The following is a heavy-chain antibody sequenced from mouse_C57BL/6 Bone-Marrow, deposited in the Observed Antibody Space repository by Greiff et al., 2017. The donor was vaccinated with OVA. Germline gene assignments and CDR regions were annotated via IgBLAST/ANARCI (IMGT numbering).Heavy chain of an antibody. CDR3: ARGGIYYGNSVWYFDV. J-gene: IGHJ1*03. CDR1: GYTFTDYY. CDR2: IFPGSGST. V-gene: IGHV1-75*01. D-gene: IGHD2-1*01. Sequence: QVQLKESGPELVKPGASVKISCKASGYTFTDYYINWVKQRPGQGLEWIGWIFPGSGSTYYNEKFKGKATLTVDKSSSTAYMLLSSLTSEDSAVYFCARGGIYYGNSVWYFDVWGTGTTVTVSS.